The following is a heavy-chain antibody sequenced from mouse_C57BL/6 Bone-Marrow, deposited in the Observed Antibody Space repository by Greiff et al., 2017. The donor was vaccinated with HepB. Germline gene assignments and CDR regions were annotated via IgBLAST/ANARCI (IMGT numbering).Heavy chain of an antibody. CDR2: INYDGSST. V-gene: IGHV5-16*01. CDR3: ARDDPWFAY. J-gene: IGHJ3*01. CDR1: GFTFSDYY. Sequence: EVHLVESEGGLVQPGSSIKLSCTASGFTFSDYYMAWVRQVPEKGLEWVANINYDGSSTYYLDSLKSRFIISRDNAKNILYLQMSSLKSEDTATYYCARDDPWFAYWGQVTLVTVSA.